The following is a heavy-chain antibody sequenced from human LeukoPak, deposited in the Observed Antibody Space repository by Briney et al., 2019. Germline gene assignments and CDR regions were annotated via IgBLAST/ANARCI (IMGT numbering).Heavy chain of an antibody. CDR2: IYYSGST. CDR1: GGSISSGGYY. Sequence: SETPSLTCTVSGGSISSGGYYWSWIRQHPGKGLEWIGYIYYSGSTYYNPSLKSRVTISVDTSKNQFSLKLSSVTAADTAVYYCARERRGDDFWSGLFDPWGQGTLVTVSS. CDR3: ARERRGDDFWSGLFDP. V-gene: IGHV4-31*03. J-gene: IGHJ5*02. D-gene: IGHD3-3*01.